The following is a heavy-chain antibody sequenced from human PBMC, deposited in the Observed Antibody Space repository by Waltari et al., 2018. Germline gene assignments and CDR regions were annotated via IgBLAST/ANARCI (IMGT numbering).Heavy chain of an antibody. CDR1: GGSISSGSYY. D-gene: IGHD2-2*01. CDR2: IYTSGST. CDR3: ARARIVVVPAAIRDYGMDV. V-gene: IGHV4-61*02. J-gene: IGHJ6*02. Sequence: QVQLQESGPGLVKPSQTLSLTCTVSGGSISSGSYYWSWIRQPAGQGLEWIGRIYTSGSTNYNPSLKSRVTISVDTSKNQFSLKLSSVTAADTAVYYCARARIVVVPAAIRDYGMDVWGQGTTVTVSS.